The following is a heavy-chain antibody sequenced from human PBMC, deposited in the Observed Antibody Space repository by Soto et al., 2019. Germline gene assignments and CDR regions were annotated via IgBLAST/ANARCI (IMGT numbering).Heavy chain of an antibody. V-gene: IGHV4-59*01. D-gene: IGHD5-12*01. J-gene: IGHJ4*02. Sequence: SETLSLTCTVSGGSITGYYLSWLRQPPGKGLEWIGYIYYSGSTNYNPSLKSRVTISVDTSKNQFSLKLSSVTAADTAVYYCARERYSGYDSYFDYWGQGTLVTVSS. CDR1: GGSITGYY. CDR2: IYYSGST. CDR3: ARERYSGYDSYFDY.